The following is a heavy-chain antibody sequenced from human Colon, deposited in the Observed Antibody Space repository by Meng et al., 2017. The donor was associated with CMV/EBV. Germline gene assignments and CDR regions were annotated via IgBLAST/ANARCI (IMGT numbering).Heavy chain of an antibody. CDR2: ISYDGSNK. D-gene: IGHD1-26*01. J-gene: IGHJ4*02. CDR1: GFTFSSYA. CDR3: ARQASGSYYEGLGY. V-gene: IGHV3-30-3*01. Sequence: GVSLRLSCAASGFTFSSYAMHWVRQAPGKGLEWVAVISYDGSNKYYADSVKGRFTISRDNSKNTLYLQMNSLRAEDTAVYYCARQASGSYYEGLGYWGQGTLVTVSS.